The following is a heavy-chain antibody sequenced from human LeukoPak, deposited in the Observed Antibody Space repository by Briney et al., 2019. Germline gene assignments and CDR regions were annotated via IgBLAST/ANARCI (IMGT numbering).Heavy chain of an antibody. CDR3: ARDRLNGSYYVPFDY. V-gene: IGHV1-46*01. CDR2: INPSGGST. CDR1: GYTFTSYY. J-gene: IGHJ4*02. D-gene: IGHD1-26*01. Sequence: ASVKVSCKASGYTFTSYYMHWVRQAPGQGLEWMGIINPSGGSTSYVQKFQGRVTMTRDTSTSTVYMELSSLRSEDTAVYYCARDRLNGSYYVPFDYWGQGTLVTVSS.